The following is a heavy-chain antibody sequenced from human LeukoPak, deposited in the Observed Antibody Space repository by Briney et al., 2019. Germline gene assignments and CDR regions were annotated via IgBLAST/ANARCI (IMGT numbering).Heavy chain of an antibody. J-gene: IGHJ4*02. CDR3: ARGTRQDSSTYFYFDY. Sequence: SETLSLTCTVSGGSISSSYWTWIRQPAGKGLEWIGRIYTGGSTNYNPSLKSRVTMSVDTSKNQFSLKLSSVTAADTAVYFCARGTRQDSSTYFYFDYWGQGTLVTVSS. D-gene: IGHD3-22*01. V-gene: IGHV4-4*07. CDR2: IYTGGST. CDR1: GGSISSSY.